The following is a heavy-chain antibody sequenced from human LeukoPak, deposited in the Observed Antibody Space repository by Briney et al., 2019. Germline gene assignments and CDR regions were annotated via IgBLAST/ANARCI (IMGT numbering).Heavy chain of an antibody. J-gene: IGHJ2*01. V-gene: IGHV3-66*01. CDR3: ARDLVVPAAITPQLGYFDL. CDR2: IYPGGNT. D-gene: IGHD2-2*01. Sequence: PGGSLRLSCIVSGLSVSTNYMSWVRQAPGKGLEYVSFIYPGGNTYYADSVKGRFTISRDNSKNTLDLQMNSLRAEDTAVYYCARDLVVPAAITPQLGYFDLWGRGTLVTVSS. CDR1: GLSVSTNY.